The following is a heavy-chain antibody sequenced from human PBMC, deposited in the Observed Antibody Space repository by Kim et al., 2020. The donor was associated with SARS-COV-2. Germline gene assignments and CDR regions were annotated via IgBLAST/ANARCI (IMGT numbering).Heavy chain of an antibody. CDR1: GFTFSDYY. CDR2: ISSGATYI. Sequence: GGSLRLSCAASGFTFSDYYMTWIRQAPGKGLEWISFISSGATYINYADSVKGRFTISRDNARNTVFLQMNSLRAGDTAVYFCVRGRNYYESSGFCPDMWGQGTKVTVSS. CDR3: VRGRNYYESSGFCPDM. V-gene: IGHV3-11*06. J-gene: IGHJ3*02. D-gene: IGHD3-22*01.